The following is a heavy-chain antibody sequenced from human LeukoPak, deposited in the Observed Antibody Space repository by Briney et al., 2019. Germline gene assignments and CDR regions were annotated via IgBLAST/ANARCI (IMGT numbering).Heavy chain of an antibody. CDR1: GYSFTSYW. V-gene: IGHV5-51*01. J-gene: IGHJ6*03. D-gene: IGHD3-10*01. Sequence: GESLKISCKGSGYSFTSYWIGWVRQMPGKGLEWMGIIYPGDSDTRYSPSFQGQVTISADKSISTAYLQWSSLKASDTAMYYCARLSGDQNYYYYMDVWGKGTTVTVSS. CDR3: ARLSGDQNYYYYMDV. CDR2: IYPGDSDT.